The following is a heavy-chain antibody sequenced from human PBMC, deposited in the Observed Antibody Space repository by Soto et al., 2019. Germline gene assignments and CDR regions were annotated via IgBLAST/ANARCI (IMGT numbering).Heavy chain of an antibody. J-gene: IGHJ4*02. Sequence: QVQLVQSGAEVKKPGASVKVSCKASGYTFTSYAMHWVRQAPGQRLEWMGWINARNGNTKYSQKFQGRVTITRDTSASTAYMEVSSLRSEDTAVYYCARGASPLIDYWGQGTLVTVSS. V-gene: IGHV1-3*01. CDR2: INARNGNT. CDR3: ARGASPLIDY. CDR1: GYTFTSYA. D-gene: IGHD1-26*01.